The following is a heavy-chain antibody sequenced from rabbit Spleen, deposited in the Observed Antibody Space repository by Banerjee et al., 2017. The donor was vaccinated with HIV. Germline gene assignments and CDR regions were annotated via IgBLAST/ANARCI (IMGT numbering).Heavy chain of an antibody. CDR2: IAAGSSGST. D-gene: IGHD1-1*01. V-gene: IGHV1S45*01. J-gene: IGHJ4*01. CDR3: ARSGYVGGDYTWDL. CDR1: GFSFSSSYY. Sequence: QEQLVESGGGLVQPEGSLALTCKASGFSFSSSYYMYWVRQAPGKGLEWIASIAAGSSGSTHYASWAKGRFTMHKTPSTTVTLQLTSLTAADTATYFCARSGYVGGDYTWDLWGQGTLVTVS.